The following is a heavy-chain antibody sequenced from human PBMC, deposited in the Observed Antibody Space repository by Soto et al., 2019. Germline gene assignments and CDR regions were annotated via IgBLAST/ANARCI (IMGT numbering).Heavy chain of an antibody. CDR2: IYPGDSDT. Sequence: GESLKISCTGSGYSFTIYLIGWVRQLPGKGLEWMGIIYPGDSDTRYSPSFQGQVTISADKSISTAYLQWSSLKAPDTAMYYCARHDSSGWYTYGMDVWGQGTTVTVS. CDR1: GYSFTIYL. D-gene: IGHD6-19*01. CDR3: ARHDSSGWYTYGMDV. J-gene: IGHJ6*02. V-gene: IGHV5-51*01.